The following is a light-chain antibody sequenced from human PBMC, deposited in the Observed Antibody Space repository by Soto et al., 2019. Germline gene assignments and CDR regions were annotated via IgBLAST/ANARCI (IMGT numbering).Light chain of an antibody. CDR1: QTISSW. J-gene: IGKJ1*01. V-gene: IGKV1-5*03. Sequence: DIQMTQSPSTLSGSVGYRFTITCRASQTISSWLAWYQQKPVKAPKLLIYKASTLKSGVPSRFSGSGSGTEFTLTISSLQSEDFAVYFCQQYNIWPQTFGQGTKVDIK. CDR3: QQYNIWPQT. CDR2: KAS.